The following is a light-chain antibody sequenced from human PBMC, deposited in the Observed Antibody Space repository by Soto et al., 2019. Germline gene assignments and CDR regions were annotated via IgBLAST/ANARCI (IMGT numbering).Light chain of an antibody. V-gene: IGLV2-14*01. CDR2: DVS. J-gene: IGLJ2*01. CDR3: SSYTSSSTLV. Sequence: QSVLTQPASVSGSPGQSITISCTGTSRDVGVYNYVSWYQQHPGKAPKLMIYDVSNRPSGVSNRFSGSQSGNTASLTISGLQAEDEADYYCSSYTSSSTLVFGGGTKVTVL. CDR1: SRDVGVYNY.